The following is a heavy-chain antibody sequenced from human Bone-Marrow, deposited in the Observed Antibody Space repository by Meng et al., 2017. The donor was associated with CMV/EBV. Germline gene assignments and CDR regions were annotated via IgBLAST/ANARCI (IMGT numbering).Heavy chain of an antibody. CDR2: IKQDGSEK. Sequence: SCAASGFTLSTYWMTWVRQAPGKGLESVANIKQDGSEKYYLDSVKGRFTISRDNAKNSLYLQLNSLRAEDTAVYYCVRDRGYFDYWGQGTLVTCSS. CDR3: VRDRGYFDY. CDR1: GFTLSTYW. J-gene: IGHJ4*02. V-gene: IGHV3-7*01.